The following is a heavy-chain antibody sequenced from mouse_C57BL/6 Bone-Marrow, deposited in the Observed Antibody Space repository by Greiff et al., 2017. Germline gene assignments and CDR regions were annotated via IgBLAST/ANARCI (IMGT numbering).Heavy chain of an antibody. CDR2: IYPGDGDT. V-gene: IGHV1-82*01. CDR3: ARTYYSNYLFAY. Sequence: QVQLQQSGPELVKPGASVKISCKASGYAFSSSWMNWVKQRPGKGLEWIGRIYPGDGDTNYNVKFKGKATLTADKSSSTAYMQLSSLTSEDSAVYFCARTYYSNYLFAYWGQGTLVTVSA. D-gene: IGHD2-5*01. CDR1: GYAFSSSW. J-gene: IGHJ3*01.